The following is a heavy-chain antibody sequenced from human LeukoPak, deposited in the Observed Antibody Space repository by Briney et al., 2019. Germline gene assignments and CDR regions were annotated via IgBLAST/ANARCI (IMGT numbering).Heavy chain of an antibody. Sequence: SETLSLTCAVSGDSISGGYSWGWIRQPPGKGLEWIGRMYRSGNTYYNPSLKSRLAISVDTSKNQFSLRLSSVTGADTAVYYCARHRYSSGWLEAFDVWGQGTMVTVSS. CDR2: MYRSGNT. D-gene: IGHD6-19*01. CDR3: ARHRYSSGWLEAFDV. J-gene: IGHJ3*01. CDR1: GDSISGGYS. V-gene: IGHV4-38-2*01.